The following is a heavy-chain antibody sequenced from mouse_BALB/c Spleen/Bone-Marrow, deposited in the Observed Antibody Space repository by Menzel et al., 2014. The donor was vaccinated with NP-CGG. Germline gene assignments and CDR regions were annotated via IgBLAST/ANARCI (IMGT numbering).Heavy chain of an antibody. J-gene: IGHJ3*01. CDR3: ARGGYGYLFAY. Sequence: VQLQQSGAVLMKPGASVKISCKATGYTFNSYWIEWVKQRPGHGLEWIGEILPGSGSTNYNEKFKGKATFTTDTSSNTAYMQLSSLTSEDSAVYYCARGGYGYLFAYWGQGTLVTVSA. V-gene: IGHV1-9*01. CDR1: GYTFNSYW. CDR2: ILPGSGST. D-gene: IGHD2-2*01.